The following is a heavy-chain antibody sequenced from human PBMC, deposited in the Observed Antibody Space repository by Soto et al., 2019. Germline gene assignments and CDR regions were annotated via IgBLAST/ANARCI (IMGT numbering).Heavy chain of an antibody. Sequence: GGSLRLSCAASGFTFSSYWMHWVRQAPGKGLVWVSRINSDGSSTYYADSVKGRFTISRDNSKNTLYLQMNSLRAEDTAVYYCARGPAIDYGMDVWGQGTTVTVSS. D-gene: IGHD3-22*01. J-gene: IGHJ6*02. CDR2: INSDGSST. CDR1: GFTFSSYW. CDR3: ARGPAIDYGMDV. V-gene: IGHV3-74*01.